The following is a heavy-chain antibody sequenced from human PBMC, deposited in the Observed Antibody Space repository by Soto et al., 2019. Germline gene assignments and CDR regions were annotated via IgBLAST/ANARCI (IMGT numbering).Heavy chain of an antibody. CDR1: GDSISNFY. J-gene: IGHJ2*01. D-gene: IGHD2-8*01. V-gene: IGHV4-4*07. CDR3: ARGMGRYFDL. CDR2: ISGRGRT. Sequence: QVQLQESGPGLVKPSETLSLTCTVSGDSISNFYWSWIRQPTGKGLESLGRISGRGRTNYNPSLQSRVAMSLDTSKNQFSLRLTSLSAADTAVYFCARGMGRYFDLWGRGTLVTVFS.